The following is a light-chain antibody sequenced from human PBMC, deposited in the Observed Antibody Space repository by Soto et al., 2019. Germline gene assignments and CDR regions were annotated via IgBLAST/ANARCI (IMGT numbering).Light chain of an antibody. CDR3: CSYAGSCYV. Sequence: QSALTQPRSVSGSPGQSVTISCTGTSSDVGGYNYVSWYQQHPGKAPKLMIYDVSKRPSGVPDRFSGSKSGNTASLTISGLHAEDEADYYCCSYAGSCYVFGTGTKLTVL. V-gene: IGLV2-11*01. J-gene: IGLJ1*01. CDR1: SSDVGGYNY. CDR2: DVS.